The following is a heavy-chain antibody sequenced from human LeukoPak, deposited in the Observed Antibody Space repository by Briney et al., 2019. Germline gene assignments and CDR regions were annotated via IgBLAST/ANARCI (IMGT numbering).Heavy chain of an antibody. CDR2: IYHSGST. J-gene: IGHJ4*02. V-gene: IGHV4-38-2*01. CDR1: GYSISSGYY. CDR3: ARRVTFDY. D-gene: IGHD2-21*02. Sequence: SETLSLTCAVSGYSISSGYYWGWIRQPPGEGLEWIGSIYHSGSTYYNPSLKSRVTISVDTSKNQFSLKLSSVTAADTAVYYCARRVTFDYWGQGTLVTVSS.